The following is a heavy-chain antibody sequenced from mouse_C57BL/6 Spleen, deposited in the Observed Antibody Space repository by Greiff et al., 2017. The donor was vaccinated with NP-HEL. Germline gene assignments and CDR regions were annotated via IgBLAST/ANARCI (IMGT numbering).Heavy chain of an antibody. Sequence: VQLQESGAELARPGASVKLSCKASGYTFTSYGISWVKQRTGQGLEWIGEIYPRSGNTYYHEKFKGKATLTADKSSSTAYMELRSLTSEDSAVYFCAREGGFITTVDYYAMDYWGQGTSVTVSS. J-gene: IGHJ4*01. CDR3: AREGGFITTVDYYAMDY. CDR1: GYTFTSYG. D-gene: IGHD1-1*01. V-gene: IGHV1-81*01. CDR2: IYPRSGNT.